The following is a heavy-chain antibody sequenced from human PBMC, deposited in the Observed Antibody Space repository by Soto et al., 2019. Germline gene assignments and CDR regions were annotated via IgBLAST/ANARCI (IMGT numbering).Heavy chain of an antibody. V-gene: IGHV3-21*01. CDR2: ISSSSSYI. CDR3: ARALNYYDSSGYYVWYFDL. CDR1: GFTFSSYS. D-gene: IGHD3-22*01. Sequence: EVQLVESGGGLVKPGGSLRLSCAASGFTFSSYSMDWVRQAPGKGLEWVSSISSSSSYIYYADSVKGRFTISRDNAKNSLYLQMNSLRAEDTAVYYCARALNYYDSSGYYVWYFDLWGRGTLVTVSS. J-gene: IGHJ2*01.